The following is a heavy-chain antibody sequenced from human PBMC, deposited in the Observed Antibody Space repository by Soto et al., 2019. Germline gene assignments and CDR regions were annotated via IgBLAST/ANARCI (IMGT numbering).Heavy chain of an antibody. J-gene: IGHJ4*02. CDR1: GYTFTSYY. V-gene: IGHV1-46*01. D-gene: IGHD3-3*01. CDR3: ARDLGDFWSDFDY. Sequence: QVQLVQSGAEVKKPGASVKVSCKASGYTFTSYYMHWVRQAPGQGLEWMGVINPSGGTTNYPQKFQGRVTITRDTSTSTVSMELSSLRSEDTAVYYCARDLGDFWSDFDYWGQGTLVTVSS. CDR2: INPSGGTT.